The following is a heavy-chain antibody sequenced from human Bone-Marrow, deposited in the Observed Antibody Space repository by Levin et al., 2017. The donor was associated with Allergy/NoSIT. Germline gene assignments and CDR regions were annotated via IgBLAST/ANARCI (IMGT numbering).Heavy chain of an antibody. CDR1: GGSISSYY. V-gene: IGHV4-59*01. J-gene: IGHJ4*02. CDR3: ARGSSGYYAPLAF. D-gene: IGHD6-19*01. Sequence: ESLKISCTVSGGSISSYYWNWIRQPPGKGLEWIGHFFQSGGTNYNPSLASRITISLDTSKNQISLKLTSVTAADTALYYCARGSSGYYAPLAFWGQGTLVTVSS. CDR2: FFQSGGT.